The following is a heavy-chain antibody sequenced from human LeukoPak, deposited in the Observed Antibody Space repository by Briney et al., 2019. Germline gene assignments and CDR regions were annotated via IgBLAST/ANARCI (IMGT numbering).Heavy chain of an antibody. D-gene: IGHD5-12*01. V-gene: IGHV1-69*10. CDR2: IIPILGIA. Sequence: SVKVSCKASGYTSTGYYMHWVRQAPGQGLEWMGGIIPILGIANYAQKFQGRVTITVDKSTSTAYMELSSLRSEDTAVYYCARDVNVRRGYSGYDSPYYYYGMDVWGQGTTVTVSS. CDR1: GYTSTGYY. CDR3: ARDVNVRRGYSGYDSPYYYYGMDV. J-gene: IGHJ6*02.